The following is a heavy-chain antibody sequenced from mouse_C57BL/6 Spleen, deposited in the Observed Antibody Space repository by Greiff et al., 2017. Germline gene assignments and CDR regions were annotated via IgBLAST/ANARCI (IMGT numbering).Heavy chain of an antibody. Sequence: QVQPQQPGAELVKPGALVKVFCKASGYTFTCYWMHRVKQRPGQGLEWIGRIYPSDSDSNYNQQFKGKATFTVDKSSSTAYMQLSSLTSEDSAVYYCAINWDAAMDYWGQGTSVTVSS. V-gene: IGHV1-74*01. CDR3: AINWDAAMDY. J-gene: IGHJ4*01. CDR1: GYTFTCYW. D-gene: IGHD4-1*01. CDR2: IYPSDSDS.